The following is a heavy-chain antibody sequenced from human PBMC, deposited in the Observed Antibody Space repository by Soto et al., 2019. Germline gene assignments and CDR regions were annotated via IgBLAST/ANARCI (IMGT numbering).Heavy chain of an antibody. CDR3: AKRHTTMKAFDY. J-gene: IGHJ4*02. V-gene: IGHV3-23*01. CDR2: IYDNGSGT. Sequence: EVQLLESGGGLVQSGGSLTLSCAASGFTFSSFVMSWVRQAPGKGLEWVSAIYDNGSGTYYADSVKGRFTISRDNSRSTLYLQMNSLSAEDTALYYCAKRHTTMKAFDYWGPGTLVTVSS. CDR1: GFTFSSFV. D-gene: IGHD4-17*01.